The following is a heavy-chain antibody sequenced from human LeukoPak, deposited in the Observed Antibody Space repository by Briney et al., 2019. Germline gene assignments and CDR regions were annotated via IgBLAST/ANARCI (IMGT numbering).Heavy chain of an antibody. D-gene: IGHD5-18*01. CDR2: IIPIFGTA. J-gene: IGHJ4*02. CDR1: GGTFSSYA. CDR3: ARGGIQLWLRGWYFDY. V-gene: IGHV1-69*06. Sequence: SVKVSCKASGGTFSSYAISWVRQAPGQGLEWMGGIIPIFGTANYAQKFQGRVTITADKSTSTAYMELSSLTSEDTAVYYCARGGIQLWLRGWYFDYWGQGTLVTVSS.